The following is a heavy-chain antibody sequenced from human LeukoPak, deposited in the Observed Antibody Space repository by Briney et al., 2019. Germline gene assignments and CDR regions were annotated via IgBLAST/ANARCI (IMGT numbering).Heavy chain of an antibody. J-gene: IGHJ5*02. CDR2: IYWDDDK. CDR3: AHLRYSYGRTRGDWFDP. CDR1: GFSISSTPVG. V-gene: IGHV2-5*02. D-gene: IGHD5-18*01. Sequence: SGPTLVNPTQTLTLTCTFSGFSISSTPVGVGWIRQPPGKALEWLALIYWDDDKRYSPSLKSRLTITKDTSKNHVVLTMTNMDPVDTATYYCAHLRYSYGRTRGDWFDPWGQGTLVTVSS.